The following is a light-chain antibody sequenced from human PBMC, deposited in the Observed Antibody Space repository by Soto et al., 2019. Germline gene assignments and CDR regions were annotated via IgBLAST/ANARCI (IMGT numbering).Light chain of an antibody. J-gene: IGKJ2*01. CDR1: QGIRSD. CDR3: LQHNTYPYT. CDR2: AAS. V-gene: IGKV1-17*01. Sequence: DIQMTQSPSSLSASIGDRVTITCRASQGIRSDLGWYQQKPGKAPKRLISAASSLQSGVPSRFSGSGSGTEFTLTIGGLQPEDFATYYCLQHNTYPYTFGQGTKLEIK.